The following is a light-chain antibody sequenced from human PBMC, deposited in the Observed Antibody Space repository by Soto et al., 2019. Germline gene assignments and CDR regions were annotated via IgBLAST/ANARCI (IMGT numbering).Light chain of an antibody. J-gene: IGKJ1*01. CDR3: QQYYNSPPWT. CDR2: GAS. Sequence: EILMTQSPATLSVSPGEGVTLSCRASQSISTNLAWYHQKPGQAPRLLIYGASTRATGIPARFSGSGSGTGFILSISSLQSEDFAVYYCQQYYNSPPWTFGQGTKVDIK. CDR1: QSISTN. V-gene: IGKV3-15*01.